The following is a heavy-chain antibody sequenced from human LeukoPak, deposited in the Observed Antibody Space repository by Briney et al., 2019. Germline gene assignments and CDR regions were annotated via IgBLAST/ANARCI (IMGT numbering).Heavy chain of an antibody. J-gene: IGHJ3*02. Sequence: SETLSLTCTVSGVSISLYHWSWVRQSPGKGLDWLGYIHHSGTTNYDPSLKSRVTISIDTSKNQFSLKLNSLTAADTAVYYCARDGGAFDIWGQGTMVTVSS. V-gene: IGHV4-59*01. CDR2: IHHSGTT. D-gene: IGHD3-16*01. CDR3: ARDGGAFDI. CDR1: GVSISLYH.